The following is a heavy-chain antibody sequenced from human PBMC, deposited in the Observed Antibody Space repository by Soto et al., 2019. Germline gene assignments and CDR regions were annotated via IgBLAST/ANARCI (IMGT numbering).Heavy chain of an antibody. CDR2: IILINGIA. CDR1: GYTFTSYT. V-gene: IGHV1-69*04. D-gene: IGHD2-21*02. CDR3: ARDPGGGDYYYYYYMDV. J-gene: IGHJ6*03. Sequence: ASVKVSCKASGYTFTSYTIHWVRQAPGQRLEWMGRIILINGIAKYAQKFQGRVTITADKSTSTAYMELSSLRSEDTAVYYCARDPGGGDYYYYYYMDVWGKGTTVTVSS.